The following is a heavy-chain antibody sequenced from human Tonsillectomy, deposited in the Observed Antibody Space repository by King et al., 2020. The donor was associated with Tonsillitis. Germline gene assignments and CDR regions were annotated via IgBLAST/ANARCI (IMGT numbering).Heavy chain of an antibody. V-gene: IGHV3-7*03. Sequence: QLVQSGGGLVQPGGSLRLSCAASGFTFSSYWMSWVRQAPGKGLEWVANIKQDGSEKYYVESVKGRFTISRDNAKNSLYLQMNSLRAEDTAVYYCAREQESTVTPFGAVDIWGQGTMVTVSA. CDR3: AREQESTVTPFGAVDI. CDR2: IKQDGSEK. J-gene: IGHJ3*02. D-gene: IGHD4-17*01. CDR1: GFTFSSYW.